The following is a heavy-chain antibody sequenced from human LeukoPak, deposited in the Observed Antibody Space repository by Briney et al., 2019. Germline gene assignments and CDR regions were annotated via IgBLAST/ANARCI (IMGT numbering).Heavy chain of an antibody. J-gene: IGHJ4*02. Sequence: GGALRISCAASGFTFSSYSMKWGRQAPGKGVGGGSSICSSSSYIYYADSVKGRFTISRDNAKNSLYLQMNSLRAEDTAVYYCARDPALVAATPYYFDYWGQGTLVTVSS. V-gene: IGHV3-21*01. CDR2: ICSSSSYI. CDR1: GFTFSSYS. D-gene: IGHD2-15*01. CDR3: ARDPALVAATPYYFDY.